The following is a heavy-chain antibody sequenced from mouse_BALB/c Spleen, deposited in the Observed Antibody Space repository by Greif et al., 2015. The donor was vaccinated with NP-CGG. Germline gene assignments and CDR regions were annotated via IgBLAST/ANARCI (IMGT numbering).Heavy chain of an antibody. D-gene: IGHD1-1*01. Sequence: VQGVESGLGLVAPSQSLSITCTVSGFSLTSYGVHWVRQPPGKGLKWLGVIWAGGSTNYNSALMSRLSISKDNSKSQVFLKMNSLQTDDTAMYYCGSRAMDYWGQGTSVTVSS. J-gene: IGHJ4*01. CDR1: GFSLTSYG. CDR3: GSRAMDY. V-gene: IGHV2-9*02. CDR2: IWAGGST.